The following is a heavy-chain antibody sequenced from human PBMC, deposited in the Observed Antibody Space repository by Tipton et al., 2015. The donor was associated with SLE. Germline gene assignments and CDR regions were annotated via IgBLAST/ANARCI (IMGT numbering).Heavy chain of an antibody. J-gene: IGHJ6*02. CDR2: IHSSGIT. CDR1: RGSISGHY. V-gene: IGHV4-4*07. CDR3: ARGDYYDSKMVGLDV. Sequence: TLSLTCTVSRGSISGHYWSWIRQPAGKGLEWIGRIHSSGITNYNPSLKNRVTMSLDTSKNQFSLKLISVTAADTAVYYCARGDYYDSKMVGLDVWGQGTTVTVSS. D-gene: IGHD3-22*01.